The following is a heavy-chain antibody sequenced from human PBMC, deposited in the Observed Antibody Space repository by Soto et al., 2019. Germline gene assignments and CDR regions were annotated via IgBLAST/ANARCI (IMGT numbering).Heavy chain of an antibody. CDR2: IIPIFGTA. V-gene: IGHV1-69*13. CDR3: ARDWGYCTNGVCSWRYYGMDV. Sequence: ASVKVSCKASGGTFSSYAISWVRQAPGQGLEWMGGIIPIFGTANYAQKFQGRVTITADESTSTAYMELSSLRSEDTAVYYCARDWGYCTNGVCSWRYYGMDVWGQGTTVTVSS. D-gene: IGHD2-8*01. J-gene: IGHJ6*02. CDR1: GGTFSSYA.